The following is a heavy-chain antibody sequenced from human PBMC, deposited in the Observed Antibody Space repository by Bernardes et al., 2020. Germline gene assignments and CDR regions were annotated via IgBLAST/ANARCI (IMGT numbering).Heavy chain of an antibody. D-gene: IGHD2-2*03. CDR2: ISRSGDTT. CDR3: AKDFGYCTSTTCWFDP. Sequence: GGSLSLSCAASGFTFSSYAMTWVRQAPGKGLDWVSAISRSGDTTYYADSVKGRFTVSRDNSKNTLYLQMNSLRGEDTAVYYCAKDFGYCTSTTCWFDPWGQGSLVTVSS. CDR1: GFTFSSYA. J-gene: IGHJ5*02. V-gene: IGHV3-23*01.